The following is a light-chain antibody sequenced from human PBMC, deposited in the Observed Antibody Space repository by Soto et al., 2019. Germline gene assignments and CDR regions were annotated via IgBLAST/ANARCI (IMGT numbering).Light chain of an antibody. CDR1: SGHSSYA. Sequence: QSVLTQSPSASASLGASVKLTCTLSSGHSSYAIAWHQQQPEKGPRYLMKLNSDGSHSKGDGIPDRFSGSSSGAERYLTISSRQSEYEADYYCPTWGTGIWVFGGGTKLTVL. J-gene: IGLJ3*02. CDR3: PTWGTGIWV. V-gene: IGLV4-69*01. CDR2: LNSDGSH.